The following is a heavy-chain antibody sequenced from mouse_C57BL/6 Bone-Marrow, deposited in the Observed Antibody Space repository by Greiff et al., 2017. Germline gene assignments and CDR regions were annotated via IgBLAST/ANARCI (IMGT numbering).Heavy chain of an antibody. CDR3: ESENYYCSRRHY. V-gene: IGHV1-69*01. J-gene: IGHJ2*01. CDR1: GYTFTSYW. CDR2: IDPSDSCT. Sequence: QVQLQQPGAELVMPGASVKLSCKASGYTFTSYWMHWVKQRPGQGLEWIGEIDPSDSCTNYNQKFKGKSTLTVDKSSITAYMQLSSLTSEDSAVYDCESENYYCSRRHYWGQGTTLTVSS. D-gene: IGHD1-1*01.